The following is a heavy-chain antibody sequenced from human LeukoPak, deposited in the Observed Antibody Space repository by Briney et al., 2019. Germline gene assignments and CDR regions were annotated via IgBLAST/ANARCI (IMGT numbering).Heavy chain of an antibody. CDR2: ISTYNGNT. Sequence: GASVKVSCKASGYTFTKYGITWVRQAPGQGLEWMGWISTYNGNTNYAQKLQGRVTMTTDTSTSTAYMELSSLRSEDTAVYYCARGSGAQASWGAFDIWGQGTMVTVSS. J-gene: IGHJ3*02. CDR1: GYTFTKYG. CDR3: ARGSGAQASWGAFDI. V-gene: IGHV1-18*01. D-gene: IGHD2-15*01.